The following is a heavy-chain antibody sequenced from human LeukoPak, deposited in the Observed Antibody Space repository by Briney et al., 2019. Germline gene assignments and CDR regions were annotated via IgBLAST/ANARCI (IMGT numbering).Heavy chain of an antibody. CDR3: ARDLTTVTKGLDV. Sequence: PSETLSLTCSVSAGSISDFHWGWIRQTPGKGLEWIGHVHSSGSTNYNPSLKSRLTLSVDTSKNQFFLKLNSVTAADTAVYYCARDLTTVTKGLDVWGQGTTIIVSS. CDR1: AGSISDFH. V-gene: IGHV4-59*01. J-gene: IGHJ6*02. CDR2: VHSSGST. D-gene: IGHD4-17*01.